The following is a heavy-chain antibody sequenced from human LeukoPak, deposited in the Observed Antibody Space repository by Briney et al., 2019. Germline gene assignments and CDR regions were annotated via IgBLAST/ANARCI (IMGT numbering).Heavy chain of an antibody. D-gene: IGHD3-10*01. CDR3: ATYGSGVQASFDY. CDR1: GYSFTKYY. V-gene: IGHV1-46*01. J-gene: IGHJ4*02. Sequence: ASVKVSCKASGYSFTKYYMHWMRQAPGQGLEWMGVINPRDGGTSFAQKFQGRVTMTRDTSTSTVYMGLSGLRSEDTAVYYCATYGSGVQASFDYWGQGSLVTVSS. CDR2: INPRDGGT.